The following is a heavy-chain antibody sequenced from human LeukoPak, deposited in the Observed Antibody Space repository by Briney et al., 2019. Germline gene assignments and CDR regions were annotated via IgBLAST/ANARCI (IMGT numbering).Heavy chain of an antibody. CDR1: RFTFSSYS. V-gene: IGHV3-21*01. Sequence: GGSLRLYCAASRFTFSSYSMNWVRQAPGKGLEWVSSISSSSSYIYYADSVKGRFTISRDNARNSLYLQMNSLRAEDTAVYYCARVSLLRAWPSLDYWGQGTLVTVSS. D-gene: IGHD5-12*01. CDR2: ISSSSSYI. J-gene: IGHJ4*02. CDR3: ARVSLLRAWPSLDY.